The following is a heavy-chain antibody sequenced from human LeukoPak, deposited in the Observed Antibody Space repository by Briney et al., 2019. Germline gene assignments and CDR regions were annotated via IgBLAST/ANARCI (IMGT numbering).Heavy chain of an antibody. CDR2: INAGNGNT. J-gene: IGHJ4*02. D-gene: IGHD3-9*01. V-gene: IGHV1-3*01. CDR1: GYTFTSYA. CDR3: ASSTRYDILTGALDY. Sequence: ASVKVSCKASGYTFTSYAMHWVQQAPGQRLEWMRWINAGNGNTKYSQKFQGRVTITRDTSASTAYMELSSLRSEDTAVYYCASSTRYDILTGALDYWGQGTLVTVSS.